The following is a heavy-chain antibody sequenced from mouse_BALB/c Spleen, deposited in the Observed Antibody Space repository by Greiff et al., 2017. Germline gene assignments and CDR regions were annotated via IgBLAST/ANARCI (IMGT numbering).Heavy chain of an antibody. CDR2: IDPFNGGT. Sequence: EVQLQQSGPELMKPGASVKISCKASGYSFTSYYMHWVKQSHGKSLEWIGYIDPFNGGTSYNQNFKGRATLTVDKSSSTAYMHLSSLASEDSAVYYCSRTWLGAYWGQGTLVTVSA. CDR1: GYSFTSYY. D-gene: IGHD1-1*02. J-gene: IGHJ3*01. CDR3: SRTWLGAY. V-gene: IGHV1S135*01.